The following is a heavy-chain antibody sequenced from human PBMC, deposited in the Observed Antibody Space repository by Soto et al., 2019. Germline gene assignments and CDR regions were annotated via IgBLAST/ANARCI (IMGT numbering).Heavy chain of an antibody. CDR3: VRERAPFDAFDV. CDR2: IWVDGINR. J-gene: IGHJ3*01. CDR1: GFTFSSYW. V-gene: IGHV3-33*08. Sequence: GGSLRLSCAASGFTFSSYWMHWVRQAPGKGLEWVTVIWVDGINRYYADSVKGRFTISRDNSKNTLYLRMDGLRAEDTAVYYCVRERAPFDAFDVWGQGTMVTVSS.